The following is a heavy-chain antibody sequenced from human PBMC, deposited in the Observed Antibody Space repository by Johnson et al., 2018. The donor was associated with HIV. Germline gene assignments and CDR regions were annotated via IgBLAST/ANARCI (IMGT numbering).Heavy chain of an antibody. D-gene: IGHD4-23*01. CDR3: ARDPPYGGNPSAFDV. V-gene: IGHV3-20*04. Sequence: VQLVESGGGLVQPGGSLRLSCAASAFTFDDHGMSWVRQVPGKGLEWVSGINWSGGTTGYADSVKGRFTISRDNSKDTLYLQMHSLIPEDTALYYCARDPPYGGNPSAFDVWGQGTMVTVSS. CDR1: AFTFDDHG. CDR2: INWSGGTT. J-gene: IGHJ3*01.